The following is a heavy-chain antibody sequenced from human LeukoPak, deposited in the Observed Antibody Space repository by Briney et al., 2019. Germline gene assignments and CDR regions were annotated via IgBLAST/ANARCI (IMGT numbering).Heavy chain of an antibody. CDR3: ARLDSSSSPGY. D-gene: IGHD6-13*01. CDR1: GGSISSYY. V-gene: IGHV4-59*08. Sequence: SETLSLTCTVSGGSISSYYWSWIRQPPGKGLEWIGYIYYSGSTNYNPSLKSRVTISVDTSKNQFSLKLSSVTAADTAVYYCARLDSSSSPGYWGQGTLVTVSS. J-gene: IGHJ4*02. CDR2: IYYSGST.